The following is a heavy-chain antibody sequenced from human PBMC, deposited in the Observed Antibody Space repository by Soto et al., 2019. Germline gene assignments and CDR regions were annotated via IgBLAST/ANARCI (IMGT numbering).Heavy chain of an antibody. J-gene: IGHJ4*02. D-gene: IGHD3-22*01. V-gene: IGHV5-51*01. Sequence: GESLKISCKGSGYSFTSYWIGWVRQMPGKGLEWMGIIYPGDSDTRYSPSFQGQVTISADKSISTAYLQWSSLKASDTAMYYCARQKGYYDSSPSGYPLDYWGQGTLVTVSS. CDR3: ARQKGYYDSSPSGYPLDY. CDR1: GYSFTSYW. CDR2: IYPGDSDT.